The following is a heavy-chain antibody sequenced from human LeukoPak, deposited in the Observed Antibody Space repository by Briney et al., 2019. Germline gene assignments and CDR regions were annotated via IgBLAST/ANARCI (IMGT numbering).Heavy chain of an antibody. CDR2: ISSSGSTI. Sequence: PGGSLRLSCAASGFTFSDYYMSWTRQAPGKGLEWVSYISSSGSTIYYADSVKGRFTISRDNAKNSLYLQMNSLRAEDTAVYYCARVRGHIVVVPAANYYYYGMDVWGQGTTVTVSS. D-gene: IGHD2-2*01. CDR3: ARVRGHIVVVPAANYYYYGMDV. CDR1: GFTFSDYY. J-gene: IGHJ6*02. V-gene: IGHV3-11*01.